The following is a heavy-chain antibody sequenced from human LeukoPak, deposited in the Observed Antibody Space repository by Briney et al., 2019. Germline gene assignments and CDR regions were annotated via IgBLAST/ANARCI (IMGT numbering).Heavy chain of an antibody. CDR1: GGTFISYA. CDR2: IIPIFGTA. D-gene: IGHD3-10*01. Sequence: GASVKVSCKASGGTFISYAISWVRQAPGQGLEWMGGIIPIFGTANYAQKFQGRVTITADESTSTAYMELSSLRSEDTAVYYCARSVGYYYYGMDVWGQGTTVTVSS. V-gene: IGHV1-69*13. CDR3: ARSVGYYYYGMDV. J-gene: IGHJ6*02.